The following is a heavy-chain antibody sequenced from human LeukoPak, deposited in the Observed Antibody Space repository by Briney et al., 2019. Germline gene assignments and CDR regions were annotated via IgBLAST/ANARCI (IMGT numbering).Heavy chain of an antibody. CDR3: ATHCSSSSCYHS. CDR2: IWYDGSNK. D-gene: IGHD2-2*01. V-gene: IGHV3-33*01. J-gene: IGHJ4*02. Sequence: PGRSLRLSCAASGFTFSSYGMDWVRQAPGKGLEWVAIIWYDGSNKYYADSVKGRFTISRDDSKNTLYLQMNSLRAEDTAVYYCATHCSSSSCYHSWGRGTLVTVSS. CDR1: GFTFSSYG.